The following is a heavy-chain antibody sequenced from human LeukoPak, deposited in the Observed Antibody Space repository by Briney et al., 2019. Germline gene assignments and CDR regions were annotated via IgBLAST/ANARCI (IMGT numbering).Heavy chain of an antibody. CDR3: AGGVDAHYYYGMDV. D-gene: IGHD2-15*01. CDR1: GFTFSSYW. V-gene: IGHV3-74*01. CDR2: INSDGSST. Sequence: PGGSLRLSCAASGFTFSSYWMHWVRQAPGKGLVWVSRINSDGSSTSYADSVKGRFTISRDNAKNTLYLQMNSLRAEDTAVYYCAGGVDAHYYYGMDVWGKGTTVSVSS. J-gene: IGHJ6*04.